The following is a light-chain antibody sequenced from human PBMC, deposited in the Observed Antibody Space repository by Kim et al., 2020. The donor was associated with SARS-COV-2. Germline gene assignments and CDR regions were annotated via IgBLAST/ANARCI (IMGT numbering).Light chain of an antibody. CDR1: QSVSSY. Sequence: EIVLTQSPATLSLSPGERATLSCRVSQSVSSYLAWFQQKPGQAPRLLIYDASNRATGIPARFSGSGSGTDFTLTISSLEPEDFAVYYCQQRSKWPRTFGQGTKLEIK. CDR2: DAS. J-gene: IGKJ2*01. CDR3: QQRSKWPRT. V-gene: IGKV3-11*01.